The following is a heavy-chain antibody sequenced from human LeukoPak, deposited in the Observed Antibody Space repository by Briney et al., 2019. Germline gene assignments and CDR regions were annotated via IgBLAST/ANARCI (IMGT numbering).Heavy chain of an antibody. D-gene: IGHD3-16*02. CDR3: ARDNSVGDIAWWFDP. CDR2: INPSGGST. CDR1: GYTFTGYY. J-gene: IGHJ5*02. V-gene: IGHV1-46*01. Sequence: GASVKVSCKASGYTFTGYYIHWVRQAPGQGLEWMGIINPSGGSTSYAQRFQGRVTMTRDMSTSTVYMELSSLRSEDTAVYYCARDNSVGDIAWWFDPWGQGTLVTVSS.